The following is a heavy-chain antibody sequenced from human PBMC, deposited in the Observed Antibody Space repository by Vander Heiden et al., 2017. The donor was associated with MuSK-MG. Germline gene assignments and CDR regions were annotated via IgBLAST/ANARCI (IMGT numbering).Heavy chain of an antibody. J-gene: IGHJ6*02. V-gene: IGHV1-18*01. CDR1: GYTFTSYG. Sequence: QVQLVQSGAEVKKPGASVQVSCKASGYTFTSYGIRGVRQAPGQGLEWMGWISAYNGNTNYAQKLQGRVTITTDTSTSTAYMELRSLRSDDTAVYYCARAYTYYYDSSGYYLVPYGMDVWGQGTTVTVSS. D-gene: IGHD3-22*01. CDR2: ISAYNGNT. CDR3: ARAYTYYYDSSGYYLVPYGMDV.